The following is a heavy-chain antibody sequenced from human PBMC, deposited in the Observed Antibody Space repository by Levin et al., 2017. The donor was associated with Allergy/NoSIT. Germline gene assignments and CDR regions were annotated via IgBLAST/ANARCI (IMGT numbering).Heavy chain of an antibody. CDR1: GFTFSSYG. V-gene: IGHV3-33*01. CDR3: ATNPPDRGLDY. J-gene: IGHJ4*02. CDR2: IWYDGSNK. Sequence: GESLKISCAASGFTFSSYGMHWVRQAPGKGLEWVAVIWYDGSNKYYADSVKGRFTISRDNSKNTLYLQMNSLRAEDTAVYYCATNPPDRGLDYWGQGTLVTVSS. D-gene: IGHD6-25*01.